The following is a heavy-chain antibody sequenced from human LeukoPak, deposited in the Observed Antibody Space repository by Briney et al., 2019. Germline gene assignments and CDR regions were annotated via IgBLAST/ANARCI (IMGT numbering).Heavy chain of an antibody. CDR1: GFTFSTSG. CDR3: ARDMFV. Sequence: PGGSLRLSCGASGFTFSTSGMHWVRQDPGKGLEWVAGINEEGRNKYYVDSVKGRFTISRDNAKNSLYLQMNSLRVEDTSIYYCARDMFVGGQGTLVTVAP. J-gene: IGHJ1*01. D-gene: IGHD3-10*02. CDR2: INEEGRNK. V-gene: IGHV3-7*01.